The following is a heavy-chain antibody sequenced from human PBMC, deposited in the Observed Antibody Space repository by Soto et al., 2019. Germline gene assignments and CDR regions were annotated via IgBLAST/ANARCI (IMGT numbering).Heavy chain of an antibody. CDR3: AKGYCSGGSCYVIDY. J-gene: IGHJ4*02. D-gene: IGHD2-15*01. CDR2: ISGSGGST. CDR1: GFTFSSYA. V-gene: IGHV3-23*01. Sequence: VSLRLSCAASGFTFSSYAMSWVRQAPGKGLEWVSAISGSGGSTYYADSVKGRFTISRDNSKNTLYLQMNSLRAEDTAVYYCAKGYCSGGSCYVIDYWGQGTLVTVSS.